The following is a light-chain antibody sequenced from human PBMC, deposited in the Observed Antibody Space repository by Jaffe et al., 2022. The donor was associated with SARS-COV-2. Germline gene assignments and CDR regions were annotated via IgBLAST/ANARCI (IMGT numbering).Light chain of an antibody. CDR3: QQYASSPLT. J-gene: IGKJ4*01. V-gene: IGKV3-20*01. CDR2: GAS. CDR1: QSVGNNY. Sequence: EIVLTQSPGTLSLSAGERATLSCRASQSVGNNYLAWYQQKPGQAPRLLIYGASSRATGIPDRFSGSGSGTDFTLIISRLEPEDSAVYYCQQYASSPLTFGGGTKVEIK.